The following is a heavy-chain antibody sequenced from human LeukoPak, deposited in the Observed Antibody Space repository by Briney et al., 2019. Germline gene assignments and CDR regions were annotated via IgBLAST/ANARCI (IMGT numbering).Heavy chain of an antibody. Sequence: GGSLRLSCAASGFTFSSYWMSWVRQAPGKGLEWVANIKQDGSEKYYVDSVKGRFTISRDNAKNSLYLQMNSLRAEDTAVYYCARFRGYCSSTSCYTGWFDPWGQGTLVTVSS. CDR1: GFTFSSYW. J-gene: IGHJ5*02. CDR3: ARFRGYCSSTSCYTGWFDP. V-gene: IGHV3-7*01. D-gene: IGHD2-2*02. CDR2: IKQDGSEK.